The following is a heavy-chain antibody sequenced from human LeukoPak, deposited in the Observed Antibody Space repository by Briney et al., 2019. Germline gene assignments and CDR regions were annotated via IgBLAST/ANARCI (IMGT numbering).Heavy chain of an antibody. J-gene: IGHJ4*02. D-gene: IGHD2-2*02. Sequence: SETLSLTCAVYGGSFSGYYWSWIRQPPGKGLEWIGEINHSGSTNYNPSLKSRVTISVDTSKSQFSLKLSSVTAADTAVYYCARAGYCSSTSCYTDAVSYYFDYWGQGTLVTVSS. CDR2: INHSGST. CDR3: ARAGYCSSTSCYTDAVSYYFDY. CDR1: GGSFSGYY. V-gene: IGHV4-34*01.